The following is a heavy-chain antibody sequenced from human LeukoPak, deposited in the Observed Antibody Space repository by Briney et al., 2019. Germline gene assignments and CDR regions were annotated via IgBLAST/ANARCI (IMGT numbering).Heavy chain of an antibody. CDR1: GFTFTTYW. V-gene: IGHV3-7*03. CDR3: VTYSTGLYKGLEF. Sequence: GSLTLSCAASGFTFTTYWMSWIRQVPGKGLEWVANINQDGTDKYYVDSVKGRFTFSRDNAQNSLYLQMSSLRVEDTAVYYCVTYSTGLYKGLEFWGQGTQVTVSS. J-gene: IGHJ4*02. D-gene: IGHD2-8*02. CDR2: INQDGTDK.